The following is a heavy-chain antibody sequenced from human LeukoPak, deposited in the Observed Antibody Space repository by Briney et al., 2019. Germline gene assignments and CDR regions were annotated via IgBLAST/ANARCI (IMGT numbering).Heavy chain of an antibody. CDR3: AKGKNPMTTQIDY. Sequence: PGGSLRLSCAASGFTFSSYAMSWVRQAPGKGLEWHSAISGSGGSTYYADSVKGRFTISRDNSKNTLYLQMNSLRAEDTAVYYCAKGKNPMTTQIDYWGQGTLVTDSS. CDR2: ISGSGGST. D-gene: IGHD1-1*01. J-gene: IGHJ4*02. V-gene: IGHV3-23*01. CDR1: GFTFSSYA.